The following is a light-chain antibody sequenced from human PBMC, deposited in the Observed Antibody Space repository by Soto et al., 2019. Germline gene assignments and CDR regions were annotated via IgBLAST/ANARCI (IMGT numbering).Light chain of an antibody. CDR2: GAS. CDR3: QQYGSSFAT. J-gene: IGKJ3*01. V-gene: IGKV3-20*01. CDR1: QSVSSSY. Sequence: EIVLTQSPGTLSLFPGERATLSCRASQSVSSSYLAWYQQKPGQAPRLLIYGASSRGTGIPDRFSGSGSGTDFTLTISRLEPEDFAVYYCQQYGSSFATFGPGTKVDIK.